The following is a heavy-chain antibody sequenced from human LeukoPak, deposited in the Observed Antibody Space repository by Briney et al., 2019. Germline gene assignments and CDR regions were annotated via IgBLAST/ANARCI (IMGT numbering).Heavy chain of an antibody. CDR1: GFTFSSYS. CDR2: IGSSSSYI. J-gene: IGHJ4*02. D-gene: IGHD6-19*01. Sequence: PGGSLRLSCAASGFTFSSYSMNWVRQAPGKGLEWVSSIGSSSSYIYYADSVKGRFTISRDNAKNSLYLQMNSLRAEDTAVYYCARKGSGWALPDYWGQGTLVTVSS. CDR3: ARKGSGWALPDY. V-gene: IGHV3-21*01.